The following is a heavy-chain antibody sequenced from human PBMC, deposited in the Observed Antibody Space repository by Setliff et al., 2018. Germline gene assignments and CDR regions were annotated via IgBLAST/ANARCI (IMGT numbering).Heavy chain of an antibody. D-gene: IGHD2-15*01. Sequence: LSLTCTVSGGSITSSEYYWGWIRQAPGSGLEWIGSISYSGTPYYNASVESRVTISIDTSRNQFSLELRSVTVADTATYYCVRPGGTTVVARHFDYWGSGILVTVSS. J-gene: IGHJ4*01. CDR2: ISYSGTP. V-gene: IGHV4-39*01. CDR3: VRPGGTTVVARHFDY. CDR1: GGSITSSEYY.